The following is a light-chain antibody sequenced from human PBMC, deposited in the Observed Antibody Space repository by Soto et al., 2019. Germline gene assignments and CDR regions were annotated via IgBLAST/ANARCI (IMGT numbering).Light chain of an antibody. V-gene: IGKV3-11*01. J-gene: IGKJ5*01. Sequence: EIVLTKSPGTLSLSRGERATLSCSVSQSVSNNYLAWYQQKPGQAPRLLIYDVSNRASGIPARFSGSGSETDFTLTISSLEPEDFAVYYCQDRSDRPLTFGQGTRLEIK. CDR2: DVS. CDR1: QSVSNNY. CDR3: QDRSDRPLT.